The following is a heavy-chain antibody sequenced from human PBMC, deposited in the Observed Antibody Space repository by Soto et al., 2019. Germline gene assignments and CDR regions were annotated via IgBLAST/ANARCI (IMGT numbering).Heavy chain of an antibody. CDR3: ARGMIGDKLDY. CDR1: GGSISSYY. CDR2: IYYSGST. V-gene: IGHV4-59*01. Sequence: PSETLSLTCTVSGGSISSYYWSWIRQPPGKGLEWIGYIYYSGSTNYNPSLKSRVTISVDTSKNQFSLKLSSVTAADTAVYYCARGMIGDKLDYWGQGTLVTVSS. J-gene: IGHJ4*02. D-gene: IGHD3-22*01.